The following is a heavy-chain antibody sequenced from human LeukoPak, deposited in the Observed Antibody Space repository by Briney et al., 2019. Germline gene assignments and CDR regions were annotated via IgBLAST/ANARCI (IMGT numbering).Heavy chain of an antibody. Sequence: SETLSLTCAVYGGSFSGYYWSWIRQPPGKGLEWIGEINHSGSINYNSSLKSRVTISVDTSKNQFSLKLGSVTAADTAVYYCARVDGYCSSTSCYAGAFDYWGQGTLVTVSS. CDR3: ARVDGYCSSTSCYAGAFDY. D-gene: IGHD2-2*03. CDR2: INHSGSI. CDR1: GGSFSGYY. J-gene: IGHJ4*02. V-gene: IGHV4-34*01.